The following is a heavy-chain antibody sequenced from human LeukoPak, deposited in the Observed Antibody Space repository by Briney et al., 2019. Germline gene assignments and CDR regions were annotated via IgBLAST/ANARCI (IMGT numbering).Heavy chain of an antibody. Sequence: SGTLSLTCAVSGGSISSSNWWSWVRQPPGKGLEWIGEIYHSGSTNYNPSLKSRVTISVDKSKNQFSLKLSSVTAADTAVYYCARVRYSSSWYVRAFDIWGQGTMVTVSS. D-gene: IGHD6-13*01. CDR1: GGSISSSNW. CDR2: IYHSGST. V-gene: IGHV4-4*02. CDR3: ARVRYSSSWYVRAFDI. J-gene: IGHJ3*02.